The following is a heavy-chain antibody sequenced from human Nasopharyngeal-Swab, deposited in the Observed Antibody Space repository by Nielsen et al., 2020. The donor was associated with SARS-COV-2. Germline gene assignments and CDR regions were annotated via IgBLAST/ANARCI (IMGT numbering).Heavy chain of an antibody. D-gene: IGHD4-17*01. J-gene: IGHJ4*02. V-gene: IGHV3-23*01. CDR1: GFTFSSYA. Sequence: GESLKISCAASGFTFSSYAMSWVRQAPGKGLEWVSAISGSGGSTYYADSVKGRFTISRDNSKNTLYLQMNSLRAEDTAVYYCAKAYDYGDYALDYWGQVTLVTVSS. CDR2: ISGSGGST. CDR3: AKAYDYGDYALDY.